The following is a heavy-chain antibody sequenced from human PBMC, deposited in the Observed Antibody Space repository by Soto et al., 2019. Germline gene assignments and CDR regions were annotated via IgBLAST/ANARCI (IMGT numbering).Heavy chain of an antibody. J-gene: IGHJ6*02. CDR3: ARGLRITMVRGGYYGMDV. CDR1: GGSISSYY. V-gene: IGHV4-59*12. Sequence: SETLSLTCTVSGGSISSYYWSWIRQPPGKGLEWIGYIYYSGSTNYNPSLKSRVTISVDTSKNQFSLKLSSVTAADTAVYYCARGLRITMVRGGYYGMDVWGQGTTVTVSS. CDR2: IYYSGST. D-gene: IGHD3-10*01.